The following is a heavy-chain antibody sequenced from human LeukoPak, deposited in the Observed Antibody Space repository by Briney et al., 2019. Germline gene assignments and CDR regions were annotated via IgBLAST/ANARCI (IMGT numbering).Heavy chain of an antibody. CDR3: ARVTGYMIEDYFDY. V-gene: IGHV4-61*05. CDR2: IYYSGST. CDR1: GGSISSSSYY. J-gene: IGHJ4*02. Sequence: SETLSLTCTVSGGSISSSSYYWGWIRQPPGKGLEWIGYIYYSGSTNYNPSLESRVTISVDTSKNQFSLKLSSVTAADTAVYYCARVTGYMIEDYFDYWGQGTLVTVSS. D-gene: IGHD3-22*01.